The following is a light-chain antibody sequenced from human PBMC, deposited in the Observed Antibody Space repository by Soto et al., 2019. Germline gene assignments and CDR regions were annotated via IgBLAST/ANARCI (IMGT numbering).Light chain of an antibody. CDR2: EVT. CDR1: SSDIGAYNH. J-gene: IGLJ3*02. V-gene: IGLV2-14*01. Sequence: QSALTQPASVSGSPGQSITISCTGTSSDIGAYNHVSWYQQHPGKALKLMIYEVTNRPSGVSIRFSGSKSGSAASLTISGLQAEDEADYYCSSYSSISHWVFGGGTKLTVL. CDR3: SSYSSISHWV.